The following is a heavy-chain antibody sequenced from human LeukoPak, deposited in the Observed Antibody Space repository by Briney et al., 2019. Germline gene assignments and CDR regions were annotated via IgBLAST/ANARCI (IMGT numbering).Heavy chain of an antibody. Sequence: ASETLSLICTVSGGSISSYYWSWIRQPPGKGLEYIGYIYYSGNTNSNPSLNSRVTISVDTSKNQFSLKLSSVTAADTAVYYCARRGSGASFEYYFDLWGRGTLVTVSS. CDR2: IYYSGNT. J-gene: IGHJ2*01. CDR3: ARRGSGASFEYYFDL. V-gene: IGHV4-59*08. CDR1: GGSISSYY. D-gene: IGHD1-14*01.